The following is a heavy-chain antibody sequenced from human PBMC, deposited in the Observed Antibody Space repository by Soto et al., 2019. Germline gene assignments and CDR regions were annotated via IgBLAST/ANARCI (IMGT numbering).Heavy chain of an antibody. CDR3: AKASGSVAAFDI. J-gene: IGHJ3*02. CDR2: ISYDGSNK. CDR1: GFTFSSYG. Sequence: GGSLRLSCAASGFTFSSYGMHWVRQAPGKGLEWVAVISYDGSNKYYADSVKGRFTISRDSSKNTLYLQMNSLRAEDTAVYYCAKASGSVAAFDIWGQGTMVTVSS. D-gene: IGHD1-26*01. V-gene: IGHV3-30*18.